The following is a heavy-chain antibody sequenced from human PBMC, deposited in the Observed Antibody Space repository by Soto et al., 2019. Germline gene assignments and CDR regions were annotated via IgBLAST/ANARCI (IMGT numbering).Heavy chain of an antibody. D-gene: IGHD5-12*01. J-gene: IGHJ5*02. CDR3: ARHHGPTTSENWFDP. CDR1: GYTFFTYD. CDR2: ISTYSGDT. V-gene: IGHV1-18*01. Sequence: ASVKVSFKASGYTFFTYDISWLRQAPGQGLEWMGWISTYSGDTKYAQKFQGRVTMTTDTSTTTAYLELRSLRSDDTAVYYCARHHGPTTSENWFDPWGQGTLVTVSS.